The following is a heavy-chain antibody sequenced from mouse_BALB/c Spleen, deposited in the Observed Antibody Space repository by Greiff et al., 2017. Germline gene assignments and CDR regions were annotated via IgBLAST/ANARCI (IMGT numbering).Heavy chain of an antibody. CDR1: GYNFTSYW. D-gene: IGHD1-1*01. CDR2: IYPGSGST. J-gene: IGHJ4*01. CDR3: ARASYGYAMDY. Sequence: QVQLQQPGAELVKPGTSVKLSCKASGYNFTSYWINWVKLRPGQGLEWIGDIYPGSGSTNYNEKFKSKATLTVDTSSSTAYMQLSSLASEDSALYYCARASYGYAMDYWGQGTSVTVSA. V-gene: IGHV1-55*01.